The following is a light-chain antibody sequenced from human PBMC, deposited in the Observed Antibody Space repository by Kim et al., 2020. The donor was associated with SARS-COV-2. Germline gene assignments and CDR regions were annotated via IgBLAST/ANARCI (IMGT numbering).Light chain of an antibody. CDR2: VAS. CDR1: QSVRDNC. Sequence: SPGDSATRTCRASQSVRDNCLAWYQQKPGQAPRLLIYVASSRVTGIPDRFSGSGSGTDFTLTISRLEPEDFAVYYCQQYGSAPRTFGQGTKVDIK. V-gene: IGKV3-20*01. CDR3: QQYGSAPRT. J-gene: IGKJ1*01.